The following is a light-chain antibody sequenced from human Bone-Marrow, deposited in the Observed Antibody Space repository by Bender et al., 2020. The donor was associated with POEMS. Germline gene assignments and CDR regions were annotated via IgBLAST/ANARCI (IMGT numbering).Light chain of an antibody. Sequence: QSALTQPASVSGSPGQSITISCTGTSSDIGRNNLVSWYQQHPGKAPKLLIYEVRKRPSGVSNRFSGSKSDNTASLTISGLQAEDEADFYCCSYADNSVWVFGGGTKLTVL. J-gene: IGLJ3*02. CDR3: CSYADNSVWV. CDR1: SSDIGRNNL. CDR2: EVR. V-gene: IGLV2-23*02.